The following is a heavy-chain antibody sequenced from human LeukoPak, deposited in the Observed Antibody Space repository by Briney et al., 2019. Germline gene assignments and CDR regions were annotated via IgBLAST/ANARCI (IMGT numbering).Heavy chain of an antibody. CDR3: AKGITSNDAFDI. V-gene: IGHV3-23*01. Sequence: GGSLRLSCAASGFTFSSYGMSWVRQAPGKGLEWVSSISDSGGNTYYADSVKGRFTISRDNSKNTMYLQMNSLGIEDTAVYYCAKGITSNDAFDIWGQGAMVTVS. D-gene: IGHD3-10*01. CDR2: ISDSGGNT. CDR1: GFTFSSYG. J-gene: IGHJ3*02.